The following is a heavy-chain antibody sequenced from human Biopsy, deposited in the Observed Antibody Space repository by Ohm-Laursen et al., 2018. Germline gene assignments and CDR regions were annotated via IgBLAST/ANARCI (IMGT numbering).Heavy chain of an antibody. Sequence: GTLSLTCTVSGGSVSSNTNYWAWIRQPPGKGLEWIGSIFYSGIIYYNPSLKSRVSISVDTSMNQFSLNLISVTAADTAVYYCARHPTGFWFDPWGQGTLVIVSS. CDR1: GGSVSSNTNY. CDR3: ARHPTGFWFDP. CDR2: IFYSGII. V-gene: IGHV4-39*01. J-gene: IGHJ5*02.